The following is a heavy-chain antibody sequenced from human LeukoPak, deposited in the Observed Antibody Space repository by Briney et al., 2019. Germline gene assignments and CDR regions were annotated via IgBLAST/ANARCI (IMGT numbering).Heavy chain of an antibody. CDR1: GYTFTSYG. J-gene: IGHJ4*02. Sequence: GASVKVSCKASGYTFTSYGISWVRQAPGQGLEWMGWTSAYNGNTNYAQKLQGRVTMTTDTSTSTAYMELRSLRSDDTAVYYCARDRGIAVAGTMGYWGQGTLVTVSS. V-gene: IGHV1-18*01. D-gene: IGHD6-19*01. CDR3: ARDRGIAVAGTMGY. CDR2: TSAYNGNT.